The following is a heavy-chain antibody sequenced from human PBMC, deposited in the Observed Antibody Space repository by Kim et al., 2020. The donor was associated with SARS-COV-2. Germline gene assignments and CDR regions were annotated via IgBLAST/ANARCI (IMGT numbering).Heavy chain of an antibody. Sequence: GGSLRLSCAVSGFSVSAYGMHWVRQAPGKGLEWVAVIWKDGRNKYYVDSVKGRFSISRDNSKNTVYLQMNSLRVEDTGVYYCAGDGAYSYFALDVWGQGTTVPVSS. CDR2: IWKDGRNK. V-gene: IGHV3-33*01. CDR3: AGDGAYSYFALDV. D-gene: IGHD2-15*01. CDR1: GFSVSAYG. J-gene: IGHJ6*02.